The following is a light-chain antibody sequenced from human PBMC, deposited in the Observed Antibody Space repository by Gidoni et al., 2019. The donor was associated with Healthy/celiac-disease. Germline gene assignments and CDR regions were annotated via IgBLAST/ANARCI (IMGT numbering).Light chain of an antibody. CDR1: SSDVGGYNY. V-gene: IGLV2-14*01. J-gene: IGLJ2*01. CDR3: SSYTSSSTVV. CDR2: EVS. Sequence: QSALTQPASVSGSPGQSCTISCTGTSSDVGGYNYVSWYQQHPGKAPKLMIDEVSNRPSGVSNRFSGSKSGNTASLTISGLQAEDEADYYCSSYTSSSTVVFGGGTKLTVL.